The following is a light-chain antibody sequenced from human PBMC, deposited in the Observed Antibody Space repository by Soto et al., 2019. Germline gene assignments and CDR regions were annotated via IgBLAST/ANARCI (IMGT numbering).Light chain of an antibody. CDR1: QSISSW. CDR3: QYYKESST. V-gene: IGKV1-5*03. CDR2: QAS. Sequence: DIRMTQSPSTLSASVGDRVTITCRASQSISSWLAWYQQKPGRAPKLLIYQASSSEIGVPSRFSGSGSGTEFTLASSSLQPDDFATYYCQYYKESSTFGQGTRLEIK. J-gene: IGKJ1*01.